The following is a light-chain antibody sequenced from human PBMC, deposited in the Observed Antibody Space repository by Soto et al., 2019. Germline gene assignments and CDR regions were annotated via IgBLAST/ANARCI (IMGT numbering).Light chain of an antibody. CDR3: HQYGSSITWR. J-gene: IGKJ1*01. Sequence: EVVLTQSPGTVSLSPGERATLSCRASQSVTSNYLAWYQQKPGQAPRLLIYAASGRATGIPDRFSGSGSMTHFTISISRMEPEDFAVYYCHQYGSSITWRFGQGTKVEIQ. CDR1: QSVTSNY. CDR2: AAS. V-gene: IGKV3-20*01.